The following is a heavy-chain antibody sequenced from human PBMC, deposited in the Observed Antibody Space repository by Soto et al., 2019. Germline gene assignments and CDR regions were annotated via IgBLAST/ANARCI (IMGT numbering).Heavy chain of an antibody. D-gene: IGHD3-10*01. Sequence: SETLSLTCTVSGGSISSSSYYWGWIRQPPGKGLEWIGSIYYSGSTYYNPSLKSRVTISVDTSKNQFSLKLSSVTAADTAVYYCATPYYYGSGSFQNTNWFDPWGQGTLVTVSS. CDR2: IYYSGST. V-gene: IGHV4-39*01. J-gene: IGHJ5*02. CDR3: ATPYYYGSGSFQNTNWFDP. CDR1: GGSISSSSYY.